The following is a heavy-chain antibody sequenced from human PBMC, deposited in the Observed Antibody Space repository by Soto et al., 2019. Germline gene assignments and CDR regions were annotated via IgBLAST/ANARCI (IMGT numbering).Heavy chain of an antibody. V-gene: IGHV3-23*01. CDR2: ISGSGGST. CDR1: GFTFSSYA. Sequence: GGSLRLSCAASGFTFSSYAMSWVRQAPGKGLEWVSAISGSGGSTYYADSAKGRFTISRDNSKNTLYLQMNSLRAEDTAVYYCAKDRVVVVPAVPHDAFDIWGQGTMVTVSS. J-gene: IGHJ3*02. D-gene: IGHD2-2*01. CDR3: AKDRVVVVPAVPHDAFDI.